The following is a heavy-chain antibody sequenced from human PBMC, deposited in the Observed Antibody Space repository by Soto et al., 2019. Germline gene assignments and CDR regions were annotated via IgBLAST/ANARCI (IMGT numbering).Heavy chain of an antibody. CDR2: ISTYNGNT. Sequence: GASVKVSCKASGYTFTNYGIKWVRQAPGQGLEWMGWISTYNGNTKYAQKLQGRVTMTTDTSTSTAYMELRSLRSDDTAVFYCAREMVRGVGSDYWGQGTLVTVSS. D-gene: IGHD3-10*01. J-gene: IGHJ4*02. CDR3: AREMVRGVGSDY. CDR1: GYTFTNYG. V-gene: IGHV1-18*01.